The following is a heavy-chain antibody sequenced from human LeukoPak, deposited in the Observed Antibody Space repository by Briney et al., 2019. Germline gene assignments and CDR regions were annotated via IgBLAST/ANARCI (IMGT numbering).Heavy chain of an antibody. CDR1: GDSIGSSY. CDR3: ARDLTYYYDSSGNAFDI. D-gene: IGHD3-22*01. Sequence: PSETLSLTCTVSGDSIGSSYWSWIRQPPGKGLEWIGYVYYSGSTNYNPSLKSRVTISVDTSKNEFSLKLSSVTAADTAMYYCARDLTYYYDSSGNAFDIWGQGTMVTVSS. CDR2: VYYSGST. J-gene: IGHJ3*02. V-gene: IGHV4-59*12.